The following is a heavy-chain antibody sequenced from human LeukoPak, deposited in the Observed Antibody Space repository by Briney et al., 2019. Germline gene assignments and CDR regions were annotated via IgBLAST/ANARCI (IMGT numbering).Heavy chain of an antibody. CDR1: GGSISSSSYY. J-gene: IGHJ3*02. V-gene: IGHV4-39*07. CDR2: IYYSGST. Sequence: SETLSLTCTVSGGSISSSSYYWGWIRQPPGKGLEWIGSIYYSGSTYYNPSLKSRVTISVDTSKNQFSLKLSSVTAADTAVYYCARDPNPIWGQGTMVTVSS. CDR3: ARDPNPI.